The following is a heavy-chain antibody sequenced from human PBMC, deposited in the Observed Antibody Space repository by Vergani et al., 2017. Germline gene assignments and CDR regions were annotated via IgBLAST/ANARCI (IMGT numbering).Heavy chain of an antibody. Sequence: EVQLVESGGGLVQPGGSLRLSCAASGFTFSSYSMNWVRQAPGKGLEWVSYISSSSSTIYYADSVKGRFTISRDNAKNSLYLQMNSLRAEDTAVYYCARDLGISGWYASXMDVWGKGTTVTVSS. CDR2: ISSSSSTI. V-gene: IGHV3-48*04. CDR3: ARDLGISGWYASXMDV. CDR1: GFTFSSYS. D-gene: IGHD6-19*01. J-gene: IGHJ6*03.